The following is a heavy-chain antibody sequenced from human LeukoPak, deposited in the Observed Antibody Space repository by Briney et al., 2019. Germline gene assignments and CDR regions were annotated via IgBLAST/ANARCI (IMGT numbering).Heavy chain of an antibody. V-gene: IGHV1-2*02. CDR1: GYTFTGYH. Sequence: ASLKVSSKASGYTFTGYHMHGVRQAPGQGLEWMGWISPNSGGTIYAQKFQGRVTMTRDTSITTAYMELSRLRSDDTAVYYCARDSSGSYPDYWGQGTLVTVSS. CDR3: ARDSSGSYPDY. CDR2: ISPNSGGT. D-gene: IGHD1-26*01. J-gene: IGHJ4*02.